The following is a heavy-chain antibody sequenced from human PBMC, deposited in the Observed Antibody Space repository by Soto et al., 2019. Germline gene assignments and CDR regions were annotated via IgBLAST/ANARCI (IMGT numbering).Heavy chain of an antibody. J-gene: IGHJ4*02. CDR2: IYYSGST. CDR1: GGSISSYY. D-gene: IGHD4-17*01. Sequence: SETLFLTCTVSGGSISSYYWSWIRQPPGKGLEWIGYIYYSGSTNYNPSLKSRVTISVDTSKNQFSLKLSSVTAADTAVYYCAISDYGDYTFDYWGQGTLVTVSS. CDR3: AISDYGDYTFDY. V-gene: IGHV4-59*01.